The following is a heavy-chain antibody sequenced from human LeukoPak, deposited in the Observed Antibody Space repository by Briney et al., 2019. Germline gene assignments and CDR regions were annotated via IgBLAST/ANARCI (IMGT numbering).Heavy chain of an antibody. Sequence: GASVKVSCKASGYTFTSYGISWVRQAPGQGLEWMGWISAYNGNTNYAQKLQGRVTMTTDTSTSTAYMELRSLRSDDTAVYYCARVESEYQPLQAYYYYYMDVWGKGTTVTVSS. CDR2: ISAYNGNT. J-gene: IGHJ6*03. V-gene: IGHV1-18*01. CDR1: GYTFTSYG. D-gene: IGHD2-2*01. CDR3: ARVESEYQPLQAYYYYYMDV.